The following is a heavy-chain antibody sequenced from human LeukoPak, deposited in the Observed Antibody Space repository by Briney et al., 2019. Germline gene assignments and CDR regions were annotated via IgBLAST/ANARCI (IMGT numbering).Heavy chain of an antibody. J-gene: IGHJ3*02. CDR3: ARDYAFDI. Sequence: SETLSLTCTVSGDSISSYYWSWIRQPPGKGLEWIGCIYYSGNSNYNPSLKSRVTISIDTSKNQFSLKLSSVTAADTAVYYCARDYAFDIWGQGTMVTVSS. CDR2: IYYSGNS. V-gene: IGHV4-59*01. CDR1: GDSISSYY.